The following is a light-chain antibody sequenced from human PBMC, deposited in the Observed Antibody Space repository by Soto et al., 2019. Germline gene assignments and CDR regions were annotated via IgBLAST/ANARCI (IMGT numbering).Light chain of an antibody. Sequence: QSVLTQPASVSGSPGQSISISCTGTSSDVGRYNFVSWYQQRPGKAPKLIIYDVANRPSGISTRFSGSKSGNTASLTISGLQAEDEADYYCSSYTGSPSLVYVFGTGTKLTVL. CDR3: SSYTGSPSLVYV. J-gene: IGLJ1*01. CDR1: SSDVGRYNF. V-gene: IGLV2-14*03. CDR2: DVA.